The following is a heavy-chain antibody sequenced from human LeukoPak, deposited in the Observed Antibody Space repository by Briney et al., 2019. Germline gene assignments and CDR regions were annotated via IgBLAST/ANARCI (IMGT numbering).Heavy chain of an antibody. CDR1: GFTVSSNY. CDR2: IYSDGST. J-gene: IGHJ3*02. CDR3: ASNLFSSGYYYLGVEPFDI. D-gene: IGHD3-22*01. Sequence: GGSLRLSCAASGFTVSSNYMSWVRQAPGKGLEWVSVIYSDGSTYYADSVKGRFTISRDNSKNTLFLHMNSLRAEDSAVYYCASNLFSSGYYYLGVEPFDIWGQGTMVTVSS. V-gene: IGHV3-66*01.